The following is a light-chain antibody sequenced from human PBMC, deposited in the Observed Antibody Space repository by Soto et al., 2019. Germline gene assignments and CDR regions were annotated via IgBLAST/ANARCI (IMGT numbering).Light chain of an antibody. CDR2: AAS. CDR1: QSVSDN. Sequence: ERVMTQSPATLSVSPGERATLSCRASQSVSDNLAWYQQKPGQAPRLLIYAASTRATGIPVRFSGSGSGTDFTLTISSLQPEDFATFYCQQTYSVPLTFGGGTKVDIK. V-gene: IGKV3-15*01. CDR3: QQTYSVPLT. J-gene: IGKJ4*01.